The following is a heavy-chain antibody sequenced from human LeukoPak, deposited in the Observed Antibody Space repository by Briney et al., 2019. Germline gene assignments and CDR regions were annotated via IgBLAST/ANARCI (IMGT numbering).Heavy chain of an antibody. CDR2: MNPNSGDT. J-gene: IGHJ6*02. Sequence: ASVKVSCKASGYTFTRYDINWVRQATGQGLEWMGWMNPNSGDTVYAQKFQGRVTMTRNTSIRTAYMELSSLRSEDTAVYYCARDYYGMDVWGQGTTVTVSS. CDR1: GYTFTRYD. CDR3: ARDYYGMDV. V-gene: IGHV1-8*01.